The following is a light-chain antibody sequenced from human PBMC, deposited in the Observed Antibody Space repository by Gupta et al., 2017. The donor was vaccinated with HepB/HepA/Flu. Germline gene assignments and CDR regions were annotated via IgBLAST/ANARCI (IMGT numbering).Light chain of an antibody. CDR2: DTS. J-gene: IGLJ3*02. CDR3: LLAYSGDRPV. Sequence: QAVVTQDPSLTVSPGGTVPPTRGLSTGAVTNGHYAYWFQQKPGQAPRTLIYDTSNKHSWTPARFSGSLLGGKAALTLSGAQPEDEADYYCLLAYSGDRPVFGGGTKLTVL. V-gene: IGLV7-46*01. CDR1: TGAVTNGHY.